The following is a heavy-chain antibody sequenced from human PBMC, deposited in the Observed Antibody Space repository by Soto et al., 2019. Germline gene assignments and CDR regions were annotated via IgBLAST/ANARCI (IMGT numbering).Heavy chain of an antibody. CDR1: GFTITNNY. Sequence: GGSLRLSCAASGFTITNNYMTWVRQAPGKGLEWVAVIWYDGSNKYYADSVKGRFTISRDNSKNTLYLQMNSLRAKDTAVYYCARDLGGDFYGMDVWGQGTTVTVSS. J-gene: IGHJ6*02. CDR2: IWYDGSNK. V-gene: IGHV3-33*08. CDR3: ARDLGGDFYGMDV. D-gene: IGHD4-17*01.